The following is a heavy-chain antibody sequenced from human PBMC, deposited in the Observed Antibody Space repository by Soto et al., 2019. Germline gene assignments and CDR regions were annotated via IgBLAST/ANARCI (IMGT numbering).Heavy chain of an antibody. D-gene: IGHD1-1*01. CDR2: IIPIFGTA. CDR1: GGTFSSYA. CDR3: ARDCTGTTCYSYGMDV. V-gene: IGHV1-69*13. Sequence: GASVKVSCKASGGTFSSYAISWVRQAPGQGLEWMGGIIPIFGTANYAQKFQGRVTITADESTSTAYMELSSLRSEDTAVYYCARDCTGTTCYSYGMDVWGQGTTVTVSS. J-gene: IGHJ6*02.